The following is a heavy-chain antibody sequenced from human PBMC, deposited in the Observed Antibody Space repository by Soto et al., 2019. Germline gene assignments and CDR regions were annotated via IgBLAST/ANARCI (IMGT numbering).Heavy chain of an antibody. J-gene: IGHJ4*02. D-gene: IGHD2-2*02. CDR1: GSRFSNYV. V-gene: IGHV1-69*06. CDR2: IIPIFNST. CDR3: AREGRGKKAGYNGLVSLGY. Sequence: QVQLVQSGAEVKTPGSSLKVSCKVSGSRFSNYVISWVRQAPGHGLEWLGRIIPIFNSTKYAQSFQGRVTITADKPTSTASLELSSLRSDDTAVYYCAREGRGKKAGYNGLVSLGYWGQGTLVTVSS.